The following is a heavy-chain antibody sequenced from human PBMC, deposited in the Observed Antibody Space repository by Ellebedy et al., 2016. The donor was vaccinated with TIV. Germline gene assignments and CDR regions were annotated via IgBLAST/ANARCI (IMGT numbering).Heavy chain of an antibody. J-gene: IGHJ4*02. D-gene: IGHD5-18*01. Sequence: GESLKISCAASGFTFSDEFMAWVRQAPGKGLEWVGRIRNKADSYITDYAASVKGRFSISRDDSTNSLYLQMNSLKTEDTAMYYCSALQRDFWGQGALVTVSS. CDR2: IRNKADSYIT. CDR1: GFTFSDEF. CDR3: SALQRDF. V-gene: IGHV3-72*01.